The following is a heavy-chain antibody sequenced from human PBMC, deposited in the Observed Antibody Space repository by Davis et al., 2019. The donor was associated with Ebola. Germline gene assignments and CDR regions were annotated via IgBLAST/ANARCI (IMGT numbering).Heavy chain of an antibody. D-gene: IGHD3-10*02. J-gene: IGHJ6*02. V-gene: IGHV3-66*04. CDR2: IHTGGRT. Sequence: GESLRLSCAASGFTFSTYAMTWVRQAPGKGLEWVSVIHTGGRTYYTDSVKGRFTISRDNSKNTIYLQMSSLRAEDTAVYYCARHYVHDYYMGLDVWGQGTTVIVSS. CDR1: GFTFSTYA. CDR3: ARHYVHDYYMGLDV.